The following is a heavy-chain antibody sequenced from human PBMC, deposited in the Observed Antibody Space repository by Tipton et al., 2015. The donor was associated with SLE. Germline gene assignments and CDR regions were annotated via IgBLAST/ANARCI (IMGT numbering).Heavy chain of an antibody. D-gene: IGHD6-13*01. CDR3: ARTAPASRSFDL. Sequence: TLSLTCAVYGGSFSGYYWSWIRQPPGKGLEWIGNIYHSGSTFHNPSLKSRVTISVDTSKNQFSLKLSSVTAADTAVYYCARTAPASRSFDLWGRGTLVTVSS. J-gene: IGHJ2*01. CDR2: IYHSGST. CDR1: GGSFSGYY. V-gene: IGHV4-34*01.